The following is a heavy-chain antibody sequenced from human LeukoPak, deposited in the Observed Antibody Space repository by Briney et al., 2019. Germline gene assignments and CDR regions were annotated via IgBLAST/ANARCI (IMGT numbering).Heavy chain of an antibody. J-gene: IGHJ4*02. D-gene: IGHD2-21*01. CDR2: ISDEGSKK. V-gene: IGHV3-30*18. CDR3: AKEGCGGDCFDY. Sequence: PGGSLILSCAASGFTFRSYGMHWIRQAPGKGLEWVAVISDEGSKKHYADSVKGRFSISRDNSKNTLFLQMNSLRDEDTAVYYCAKEGCGGDCFDYWGQGTLVTVSS. CDR1: GFTFRSYG.